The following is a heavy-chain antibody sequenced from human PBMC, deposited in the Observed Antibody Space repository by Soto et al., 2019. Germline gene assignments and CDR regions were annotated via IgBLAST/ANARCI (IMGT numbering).Heavy chain of an antibody. CDR2: ISYDGSNK. J-gene: IGHJ3*02. D-gene: IGHD3-22*01. CDR3: AKDEYYDSSGQADAFDI. Sequence: QVQLVESGGGVVQHGRSLRLSCAASGFTFSSYGMHWVRQAPGKGLEWVAVISYDGSNKYYADSVKGRFTISRDNSKNTLYLQMNSLRAEDTAVYYCAKDEYYDSSGQADAFDIWGQGTMVTVSS. V-gene: IGHV3-30*18. CDR1: GFTFSSYG.